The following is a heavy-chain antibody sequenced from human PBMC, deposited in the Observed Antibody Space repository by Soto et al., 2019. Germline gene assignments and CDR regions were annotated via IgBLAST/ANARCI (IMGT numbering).Heavy chain of an antibody. V-gene: IGHV3-23*01. CDR2: VSGSGGSI. J-gene: IGHJ6*02. CDR3: ARDGGGAYYPYYYYDFDV. D-gene: IGHD1-26*01. Sequence: GGSLRLSCAASGFTFNTYAMNWVRQAPGKGLEWVSTVSGSGGSIFYAESVKGRFTIARDNSRSTVYLRISSLRADDSAVYYCARDGGGAYYPYYYYDFDVWGQGTTVTVSS. CDR1: GFTFNTYA.